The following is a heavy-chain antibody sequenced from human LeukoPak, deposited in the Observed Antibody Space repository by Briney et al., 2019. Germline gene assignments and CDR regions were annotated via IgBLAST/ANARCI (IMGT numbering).Heavy chain of an antibody. Sequence: PSETMSLTCAVSGDSISGNNWWSWVRQPPGKGLEWIGEIYHSGSTTYNPSLKSRVTISVDESKSHFSLKLSSVTAADTAVYYCARDPHYYDSSGYKYYYGMDVWGQGTTVTVSS. CDR3: ARDPHYYDSSGYKYYYGMDV. J-gene: IGHJ6*02. CDR2: IYHSGST. D-gene: IGHD3-22*01. CDR1: GDSISGNNW. V-gene: IGHV4-4*02.